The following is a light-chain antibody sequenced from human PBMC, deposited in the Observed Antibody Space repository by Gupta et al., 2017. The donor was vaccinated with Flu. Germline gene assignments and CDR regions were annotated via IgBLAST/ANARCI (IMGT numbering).Light chain of an antibody. V-gene: IGLV7-46*01. CDR1: TGAVTSGHY. CDR3: WLSYSGAWV. Sequence: QAVVPPEPSLTVSPGGTVTLTCGSSTGAVTSGHYPYWFQQKPGHAPRKLIYDTSNTHTGTPARFSGSLRGGKAALTLSGAQPEDEDEYYCWLSYSGAWVFGGGIKLTVL. CDR2: DTS. J-gene: IGLJ3*02.